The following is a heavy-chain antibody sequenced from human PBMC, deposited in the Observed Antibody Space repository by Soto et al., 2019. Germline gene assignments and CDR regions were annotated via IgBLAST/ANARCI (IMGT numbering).Heavy chain of an antibody. D-gene: IGHD3-22*01. J-gene: IGHJ4*02. V-gene: IGHV3-9*01. CDR3: ARQRGSGYDSSGDLDD. CDR1: GFTFDDYA. Sequence: GVSLRLSCAASGFTFDDYAMYWVRQGPGKGLEWVSGTSWNSGNIGYADSVKGRFTISRDNVKNSLYLQMNSLRPEDTALYYCARQRGSGYDSSGDLDDWGQGTLVTVAS. CDR2: TSWNSGNI.